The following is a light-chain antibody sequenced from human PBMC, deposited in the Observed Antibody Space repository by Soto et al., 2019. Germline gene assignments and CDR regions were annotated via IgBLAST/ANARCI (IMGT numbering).Light chain of an antibody. CDR2: GTS. V-gene: IGKV3-20*01. J-gene: IGKJ1*01. CDR1: QSVSSSY. CDR3: QQYNNWPRT. Sequence: EIVLTQSPGTLSLSPGERATLSCRASQSVSSSYLAWYQHKPGRAPRLLIDGTSSRATGIPDRFSGSGSGTDFTLTISRLEPEDFAIYYCQQYNNWPRTFGQGTKVEVK.